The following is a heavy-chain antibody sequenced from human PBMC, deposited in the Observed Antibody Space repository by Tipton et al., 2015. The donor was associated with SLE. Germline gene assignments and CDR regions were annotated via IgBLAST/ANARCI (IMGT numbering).Heavy chain of an antibody. Sequence: TLSLTCAVSGGSLTNSYWWTWVRQTPGKGLEWIGEIYHSGSANYNPSLKSRLTISVDKSKNQFSLKLRSMTAADTAVYYCARHRSVRGRSAFDTWGQGTMVTVSS. J-gene: IGHJ3*02. D-gene: IGHD3-16*02. V-gene: IGHV4-4*02. CDR3: ARHRSVRGRSAFDT. CDR1: GGSLTNSYW. CDR2: IYHSGSA.